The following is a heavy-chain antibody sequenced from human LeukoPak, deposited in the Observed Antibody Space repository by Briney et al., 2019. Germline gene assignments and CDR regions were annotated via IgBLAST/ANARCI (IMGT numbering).Heavy chain of an antibody. CDR3: ARGRGALTY. D-gene: IGHD3-10*01. Sequence: PSETLSLTCTVSGRSLTLYYWSWIRQPPGRGLEWSGYFYDPRSPKYNPSLARRVTISVDMYRNQLSLNLTSVTAADTAVYYCARGRGALTYWGQGNLATVSS. CDR2: FYDPRSP. J-gene: IGHJ4*02. CDR1: GRSLTLYY. V-gene: IGHV4-59*01.